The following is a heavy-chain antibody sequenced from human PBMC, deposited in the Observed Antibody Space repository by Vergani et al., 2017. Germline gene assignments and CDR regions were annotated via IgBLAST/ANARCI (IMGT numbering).Heavy chain of an antibody. J-gene: IGHJ4*02. CDR3: ARAPNRRVVTPFDY. Sequence: QVQLVQSGAEVKKPGSSVKVSCKASGGTFSSYTISWVRQAPGQGLEWMGRIIPILGIANYAQKFQGRVTITADKSTSTAYMELSSLRSEDTAVYYCARAPNRRVVTPFDYGGQGTLVTVSS. D-gene: IGHD4-23*01. CDR2: IIPILGIA. CDR1: GGTFSSYT. V-gene: IGHV1-69*02.